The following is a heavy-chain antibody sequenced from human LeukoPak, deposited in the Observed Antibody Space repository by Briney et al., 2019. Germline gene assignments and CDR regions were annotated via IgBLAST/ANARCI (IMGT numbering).Heavy chain of an antibody. CDR3: ARGYCSGGTCYEFDY. D-gene: IGHD2-15*01. V-gene: IGHV1-2*02. CDR2: INPNSGGT. CDR1: GYTFTGYY. J-gene: IGHJ4*02. Sequence: ASVKVSCKASGYTFTGYYMHWVRQAPGQRLEWMGWINPNSGGTNSAQKFQGRVTMTRDTSISTAYMELSRLRSDDTAVYYCARGYCSGGTCYEFDYWGQGTLVTVPS.